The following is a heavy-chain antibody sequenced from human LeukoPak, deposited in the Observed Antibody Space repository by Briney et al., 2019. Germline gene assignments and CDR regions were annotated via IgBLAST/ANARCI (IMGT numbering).Heavy chain of an antibody. CDR1: GFTFSSYW. CDR2: MKYDGSEN. D-gene: IGHD6-13*01. J-gene: IGHJ4*02. CDR3: ARDIEAAGLFLDY. V-gene: IGHV3-7*01. Sequence: GGSLRLSCAASGFTFSSYWMSWVLQAPGKGLEWVANMKYDGSENYYVDSVKGRFTISRDNAKNSLYLQMNSLRAEDTAVYYCARDIEAAGLFLDYWGQGTLVTVSS.